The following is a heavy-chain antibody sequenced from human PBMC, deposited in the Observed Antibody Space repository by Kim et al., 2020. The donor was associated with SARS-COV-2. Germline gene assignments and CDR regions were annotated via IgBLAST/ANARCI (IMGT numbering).Heavy chain of an antibody. CDR2: IWYDGSNK. Sequence: GGSLRLSCAASGFTFSSYGMHWVRQAPGKGLEWVAVIWYDGSNKYYADSVKGRFTISRDNSKNTLYLQMNSLRAEDTAVYYCARDSRFGESTTLDVWGQGTTVTVSS. CDR3: ARDSRFGESTTLDV. D-gene: IGHD3-10*01. J-gene: IGHJ6*02. V-gene: IGHV3-33*01. CDR1: GFTFSSYG.